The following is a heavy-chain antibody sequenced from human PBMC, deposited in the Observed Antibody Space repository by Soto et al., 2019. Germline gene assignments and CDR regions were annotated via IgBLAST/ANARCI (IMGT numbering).Heavy chain of an antibody. Sequence: GASVKVSCKASGYTFIDYYIHWVRQAPGQGLEWMGWISPRNSDTNYAQKFQGRVTITRDTSISTAYMELTSLRSDDTAVYYCTQKRGGPFPFDPLGQGTRVTFCS. CDR2: ISPRNSDT. CDR1: GYTFIDYY. CDR3: TQKRGGPFPFDP. J-gene: IGHJ5*02. D-gene: IGHD3-16*01. V-gene: IGHV1-2*02.